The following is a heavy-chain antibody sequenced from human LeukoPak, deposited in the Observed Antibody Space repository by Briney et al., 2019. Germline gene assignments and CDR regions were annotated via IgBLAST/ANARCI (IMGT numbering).Heavy chain of an antibody. CDR3: ARDHSYGGKIPLFDY. J-gene: IGHJ4*02. CDR1: GFSATSNY. CDR2: IYTDATT. V-gene: IGHV3-53*01. D-gene: IGHD4-23*01. Sequence: PGGSLRLSCAASGFSATSNYMSWVRQAPGKGLEWVSTIYTDATTFYADSVNGRFTISGHNSKNTLYLQMNGLRAEDTAVYYCARDHSYGGKIPLFDYWGQGTLVTVSS.